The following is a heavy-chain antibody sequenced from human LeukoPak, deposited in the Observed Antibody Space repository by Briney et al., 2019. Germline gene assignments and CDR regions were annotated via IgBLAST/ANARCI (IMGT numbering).Heavy chain of an antibody. Sequence: GASVKVSCKASGYTFIGYSISWLRQAPGHGLEWMGWITPYNGNTNYVQNFQGRVAMTTDTTTSTAYMELRSLRSDDTAVYYCAREYGGNPGLFGYWGQGALGTVSS. J-gene: IGHJ4*02. CDR3: AREYGGNPGLFGY. CDR2: ITPYNGNT. D-gene: IGHD4-23*01. V-gene: IGHV1-18*01. CDR1: GYTFIGYS.